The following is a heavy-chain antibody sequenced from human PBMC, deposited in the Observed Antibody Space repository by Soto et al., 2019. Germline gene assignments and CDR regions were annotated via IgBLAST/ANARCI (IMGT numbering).Heavy chain of an antibody. V-gene: IGHV3-72*01. CDR2: ITNKANSYTT. J-gene: IGHJ5*02. CDR3: ARDYGSGRGWFDP. Sequence: EVQLVESGGGLVQPGGSLRLSCAASGFTFSDHYMDWVRQAPGNGLEWVGRITNKANSYTTEYAASVKGRFTISRDDSKNALYLQMNCLKTEDTAVYYCARDYGSGRGWFDPWGQGTLVIVSS. CDR1: GFTFSDHY. D-gene: IGHD3-10*01.